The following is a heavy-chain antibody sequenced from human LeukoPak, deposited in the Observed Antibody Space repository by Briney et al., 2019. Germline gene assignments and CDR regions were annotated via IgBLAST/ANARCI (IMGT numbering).Heavy chain of an antibody. J-gene: IGHJ6*02. Sequence: GGSLRLSCASSGXTFSSYAMSWVRQAPGKGLEWVSSISGSGGSTYYADSVQGRFTISRDSSKNTLYLQMNSLRAEDTAVYYCAKHMGDSEYYGLDVWGQGTTVTVSS. V-gene: IGHV3-23*01. CDR1: GXTFSSYA. D-gene: IGHD3-16*01. CDR3: AKHMGDSEYYGLDV. CDR2: ISGSGGST.